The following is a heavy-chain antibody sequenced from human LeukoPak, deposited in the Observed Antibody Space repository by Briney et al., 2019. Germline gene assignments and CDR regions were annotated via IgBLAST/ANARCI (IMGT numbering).Heavy chain of an antibody. CDR2: ISGSGSVS. CDR3: ARDGGFGFLAAFDI. Sequence: PGGSLRLFCAASGFTFSSYSMNWVRQAPGKGLEWISYISGSGSVSYYEDSVKGRFTISRDNAKNSLYLQMNSLRDEDTALYYCARDGGFGFLAAFDIWGQGTMVTVSS. J-gene: IGHJ3*02. V-gene: IGHV3-48*02. CDR1: GFTFSSYS. D-gene: IGHD3-10*01.